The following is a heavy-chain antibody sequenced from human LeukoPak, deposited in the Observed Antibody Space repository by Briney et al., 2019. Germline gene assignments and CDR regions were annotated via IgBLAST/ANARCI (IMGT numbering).Heavy chain of an antibody. V-gene: IGHV3-23*01. Sequence: GGSLRLSCAASGFTLSSYAMTWVRPAPGRGLEWVSSVDGGGGGTYYADSVKGRFTISRDNSKDTLYLQMNGLRAEDTAVYFCAKQSAGSAAWYSLHYDFWGQGTLVTVSS. CDR3: AKQSAGSAAWYSLHYDF. CDR2: VDGGGGGT. D-gene: IGHD6-13*01. CDR1: GFTLSSYA. J-gene: IGHJ4*02.